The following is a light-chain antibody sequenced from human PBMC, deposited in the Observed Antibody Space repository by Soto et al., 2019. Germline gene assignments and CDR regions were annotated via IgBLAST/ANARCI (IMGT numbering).Light chain of an antibody. Sequence: IVITQSPATLSVSPGERATLSCSASQSVSSNLAWHQQKPGQAPRILMYDASTRATGIPARFSGSGSGTEFTLTISSLQSEDFAVYYCHQYNKWPPITFGQGTRLEIK. J-gene: IGKJ5*01. V-gene: IGKV3-15*01. CDR1: QSVSSN. CDR3: HQYNKWPPIT. CDR2: DAS.